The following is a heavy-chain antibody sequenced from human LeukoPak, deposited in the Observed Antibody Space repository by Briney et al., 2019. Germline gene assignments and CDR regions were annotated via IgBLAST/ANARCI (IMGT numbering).Heavy chain of an antibody. CDR3: ARGGSRVITHQIFDY. CDR2: IYYSGST. J-gene: IGHJ4*02. CDR1: AFSGYY. V-gene: IGHV4-59*01. Sequence: SETLSLTCTVSAFSGYYWSWIRQPPGKGLEWIGYIYYSGSTNYNPSLKSRVTISIDTSKNQFSLKLSSVTAADTAVYYCARGGSRVITHQIFDYRGQGALVTVSS. D-gene: IGHD4-23*01.